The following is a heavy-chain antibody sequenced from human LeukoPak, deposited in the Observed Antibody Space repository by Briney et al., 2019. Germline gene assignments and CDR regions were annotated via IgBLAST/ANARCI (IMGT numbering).Heavy chain of an antibody. CDR2: IYYSGNT. Sequence: SETLSLTCSVSGASVSDGNYYWSWIRQPPGKGLEWIGYIYYSGNTNSSPSLGSRVTMSLDASKNQCSLKVNSVTAADTAIYYCASTRRAAVAGRFDSWGQGTPVTVSS. CDR3: ASTRRAAVAGRFDS. D-gene: IGHD6-19*01. J-gene: IGHJ4*02. V-gene: IGHV4-61*01. CDR1: GASVSDGNYY.